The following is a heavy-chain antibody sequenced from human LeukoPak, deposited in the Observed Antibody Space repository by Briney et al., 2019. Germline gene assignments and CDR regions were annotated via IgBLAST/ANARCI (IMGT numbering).Heavy chain of an antibody. J-gene: IGHJ4*02. CDR2: ISSNGVTT. V-gene: IGHV3-64D*06. CDR1: GFPFSTYA. CDR3: VCIPHLNG. Sequence: GGSLRLSCSASGFPFSTYAMHWVRQAPGEGLEYVSAISSNGVTTYYADSVKGRFTISRDNSKNILYLQMSSLRPEDTAVYYCVCIPHLNGWGQGSLVTVSS. D-gene: IGHD2-2*02.